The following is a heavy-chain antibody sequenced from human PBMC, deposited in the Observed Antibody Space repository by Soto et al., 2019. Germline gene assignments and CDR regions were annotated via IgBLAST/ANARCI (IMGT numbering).Heavy chain of an antibody. CDR1: GYGFTNYA. J-gene: IGHJ4*02. CDR2: INAGNGNT. D-gene: IGHD3-22*01. Sequence: ASVKVSCKAGGYGFTNYAMHWVRQAPGQRLEWMGWINAGNGNTKYSQKFQGRVTITRDTSASTAYMELSSLRSEDTAVYYCARGSGYYYWDDYWGQGTLVTVSS. CDR3: ARGSGYYYWDDY. V-gene: IGHV1-3*01.